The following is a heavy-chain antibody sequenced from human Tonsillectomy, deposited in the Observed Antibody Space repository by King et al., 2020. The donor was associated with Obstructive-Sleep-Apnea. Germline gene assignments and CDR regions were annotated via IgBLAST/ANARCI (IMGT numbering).Heavy chain of an antibody. CDR2: IKSKTDGGTI. Sequence: VQLVESGGGLGKPGGSLRLSCAASGFTFSNTWMSWVRQAPGKGLEWVGRIKSKTDGGTIDYAAPVKGRFTISRDDSENTLYLQMNSLKTEDTAVYYCTTEGRIRGIAAPEDWGQGTLVTVSS. J-gene: IGHJ4*02. CDR1: GFTFSNTW. V-gene: IGHV3-15*01. CDR3: TTEGRIRGIAAPED. D-gene: IGHD6-13*01.